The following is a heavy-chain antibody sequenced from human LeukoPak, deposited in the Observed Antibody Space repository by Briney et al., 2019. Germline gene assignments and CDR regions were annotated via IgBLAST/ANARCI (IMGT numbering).Heavy chain of an antibody. CDR1: GASVSSGGSS. V-gene: IGHV4-30-2*01. D-gene: IGHD3-10*01. Sequence: SETLSLTCAVAGASVSSGGSSWAWIRQPPGKGLEWIGYIYHIVNTFYNPSLQSRVTISVDRAKNQVSLRLTSVTAADTAVYYCARDSYGLGSNYFDPWGQGTQVTVSS. CDR3: ARDSYGLGSNYFDP. CDR2: IYHIVNT. J-gene: IGHJ5*02.